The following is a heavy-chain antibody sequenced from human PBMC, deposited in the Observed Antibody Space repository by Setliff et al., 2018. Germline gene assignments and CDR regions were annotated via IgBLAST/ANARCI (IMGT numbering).Heavy chain of an antibody. Sequence: GSLRLSCAASGFAFSTYGMHWVRQAPGKGLEWVSSITGSGDITKYGDSVRGRFTISRDNSKNTVYLQMNSLRAEDTAKYYCAKDPNGDYIGAFDSWGRGTLVTVSS. CDR2: ITGSGDIT. J-gene: IGHJ5*01. V-gene: IGHV3-23*01. CDR1: GFAFSTYG. D-gene: IGHD4-17*01. CDR3: AKDPNGDYIGAFDS.